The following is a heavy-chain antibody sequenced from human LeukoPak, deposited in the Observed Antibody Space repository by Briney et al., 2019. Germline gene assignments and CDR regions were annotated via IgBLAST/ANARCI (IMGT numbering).Heavy chain of an antibody. CDR3: ARDSVATMVRGVFDY. CDR1: GFTFSSYA. CDR2: ISYDGSNK. V-gene: IGHV3-30-3*01. J-gene: IGHJ4*02. Sequence: GRSLRLSCAASGFTFSSYAMHWVRQAPGKGLEWVAVISYDGSNKYYADSVKGRFTISRDNSKNTLYLQMNSLRAEDTAVYYCARDSVATMVRGVFDYWGQGTLVTVSS. D-gene: IGHD3-10*01.